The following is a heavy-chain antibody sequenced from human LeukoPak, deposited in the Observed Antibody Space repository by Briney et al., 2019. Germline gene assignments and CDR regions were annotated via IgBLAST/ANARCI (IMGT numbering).Heavy chain of an antibody. CDR2: IKNKANSYAT. CDR3: TRYCSGGSCSFDY. Sequence: PGGSLRLSCAASGFTFSGSTMHWVRQASGKGLEWVGRIKNKANSYATAYAASVTGRFTISRDDSQNTAYLQMNSLKTEDTAVYYCTRYCSGGSCSFDYWGQGTLVTVSS. D-gene: IGHD2-15*01. V-gene: IGHV3-73*01. CDR1: GFTFSGST. J-gene: IGHJ4*02.